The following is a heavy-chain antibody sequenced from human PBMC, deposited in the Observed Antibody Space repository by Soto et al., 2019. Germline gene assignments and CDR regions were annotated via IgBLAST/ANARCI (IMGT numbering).Heavy chain of an antibody. CDR1: GFTFSSYD. J-gene: IGHJ4*02. Sequence: EVQLVESGGGLVQPGGSLRLSCAASGFTFSSYDMHWVRQATGKGLEWVSAIGTAGDTYYPGSVKGRFTISRENAKNSLYLQMHSLRAGDTAVYYCARGPYGSGSPSAPYYFDYGGQGTMVTVSS. CDR3: ARGPYGSGSPSAPYYFDY. D-gene: IGHD3-10*01. CDR2: IGTAGDT. V-gene: IGHV3-13*01.